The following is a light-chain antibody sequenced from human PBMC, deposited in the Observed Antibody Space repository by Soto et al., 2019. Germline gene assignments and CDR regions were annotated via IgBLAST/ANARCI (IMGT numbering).Light chain of an antibody. CDR3: QTWGTDIPVV. CDR1: SGHSSYA. V-gene: IGLV4-69*01. CDR2: VNSDGSH. J-gene: IGLJ2*01. Sequence: QPVLTQSPSASASLGASVKLTCTLSSGHSSYAIAWHQQQPEKGPRYLMKVNSDGSHSKGDGIPDRLSGSSSGAERYLTISSLQSEDEADYYCQTWGTDIPVVFGGGTKVTVL.